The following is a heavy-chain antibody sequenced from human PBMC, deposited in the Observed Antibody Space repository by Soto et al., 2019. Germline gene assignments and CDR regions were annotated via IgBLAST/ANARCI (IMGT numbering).Heavy chain of an antibody. Sequence: QVQLQQWGAGLLKPSETLSLTCAVYGGSFSDFYWNFIRQPPGKGLEWIGEINHSGSTNYNPSLKSRVTISEDTSKAHFARRLRSVTAADTAVSFCARRPRVVWVVPTARRDVFDIWGQGTVVTVSS. CDR2: INHSGST. D-gene: IGHD2-2*01. V-gene: IGHV4-34*01. J-gene: IGHJ3*02. CDR1: GGSFSDFY. CDR3: ARRPRVVWVVPTARRDVFDI.